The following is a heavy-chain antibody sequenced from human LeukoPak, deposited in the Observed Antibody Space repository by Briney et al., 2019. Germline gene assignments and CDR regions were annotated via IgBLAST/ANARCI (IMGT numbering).Heavy chain of an antibody. J-gene: IGHJ4*02. CDR1: GFTFSSYA. V-gene: IGHV3-23*01. Sequence: GGSLRLSCAASGFTFSSYAMSWVRQAPGKGLEWVSAISGSGGSTYYADSVKGRFTISRDNSKNTLYLQMNSLRAEDTAVYYCAKVFSIRSYRGLSYWGQGTLVTVSS. CDR2: ISGSGGST. D-gene: IGHD1-26*01. CDR3: AKVFSIRSYRGLSY.